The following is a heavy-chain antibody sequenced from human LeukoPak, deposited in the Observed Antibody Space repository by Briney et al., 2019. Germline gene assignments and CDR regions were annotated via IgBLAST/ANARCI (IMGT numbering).Heavy chain of an antibody. CDR3: ARGQWFRAF. D-gene: IGHD3-10*01. J-gene: IGHJ4*02. CDR1: GGSFSGYY. Sequence: SETLSLTCAVYGGSFSGYYWTWIRQPPGKGLEWIGEIHYSGSVTYNPSLETRVTISVDTSKNQFSLRINSVTAADTAVYYCARGQWFRAFWSRGTPVTVSS. V-gene: IGHV4-34*01. CDR2: IHYSGSV.